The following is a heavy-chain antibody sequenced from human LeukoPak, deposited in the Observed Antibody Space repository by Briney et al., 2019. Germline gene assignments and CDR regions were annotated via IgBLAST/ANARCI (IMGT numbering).Heavy chain of an antibody. J-gene: IGHJ6*03. V-gene: IGHV4-38-2*02. Sequence: PSETLSLTCTVSGYSIGSGYYWGWIRQPPGKGLEWIGSIYHSGSTYYNPFLKSRVTISVDTSKNQFSLKLSSVTAADTAVYYCARVPFVYYDFWSGYYYHYYYYMDVWGKGTTVTVSS. D-gene: IGHD3-3*01. CDR3: ARVPFVYYDFWSGYYYHYYYYMDV. CDR1: GYSIGSGYY. CDR2: IYHSGST.